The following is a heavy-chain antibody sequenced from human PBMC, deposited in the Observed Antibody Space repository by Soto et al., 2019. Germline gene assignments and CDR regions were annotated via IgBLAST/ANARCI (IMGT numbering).Heavy chain of an antibody. CDR2: IYWDDDK. CDR1: GFSLSTTRVG. J-gene: IGHJ4*02. V-gene: IGHV2-5*02. Sequence: QITLKESGPTLVKPTQTLTLTCTFSGFSLSTTRVGVGWIRQPPGKALECLALIYWDDDKRYNPSLRSRLTITADTSKNQVVLTLTNMDPVDTATYSCAHIQDNLGSLDYWGQGTLVTVPS. CDR3: AHIQDNLGSLDY. D-gene: IGHD3-10*01.